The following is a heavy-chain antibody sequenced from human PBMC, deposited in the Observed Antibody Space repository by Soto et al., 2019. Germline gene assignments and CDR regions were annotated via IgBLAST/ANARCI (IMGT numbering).Heavy chain of an antibody. CDR3: ANGLRGGSPDH. Sequence: QVQLVESGGGVVQPGRSLRLSCAASGFTFSNYGMHWVRQAPGKGLEWVTLISNDGSNKYYAESVKGRFNIFRENSQNTLYLRMNSLRDDDTATYYCANGLRGGSPDHWGKGTLVTVSS. D-gene: IGHD2-15*01. J-gene: IGHJ4*02. V-gene: IGHV3-30*18. CDR2: ISNDGSNK. CDR1: GFTFSNYG.